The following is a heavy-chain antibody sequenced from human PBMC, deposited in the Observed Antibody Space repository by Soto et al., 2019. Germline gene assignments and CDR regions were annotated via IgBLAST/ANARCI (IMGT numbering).Heavy chain of an antibody. D-gene: IGHD3-10*01. CDR3: AREGAGSGSSMDV. Sequence: EVQLVESGGGLVKPGGSLRLSCAASGFTFSSYSMNWVRQAPGKGLEWVSSISSSSSYIYYADSVKGRFTIPRDNAKNSLYLQMNSLRAEDTAVYYCAREGAGSGSSMDVWGKGTTVTVSS. V-gene: IGHV3-21*01. CDR1: GFTFSSYS. CDR2: ISSSSSYI. J-gene: IGHJ6*03.